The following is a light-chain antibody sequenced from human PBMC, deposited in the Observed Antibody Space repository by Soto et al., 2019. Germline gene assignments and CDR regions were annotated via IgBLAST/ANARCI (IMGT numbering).Light chain of an antibody. CDR3: QQYNSYSRT. J-gene: IGKJ1*01. CDR1: QSISSW. Sequence: DIQMTQSPSTLSASVGDRVTITCRASQSISSWLAWYQQKPGKAPKLLIYKAASLESGVPSRFSGSGSGTEFTLTISSLQPDDFATYYCQQYNSYSRTLGQWTKVEIK. CDR2: KAA. V-gene: IGKV1-5*03.